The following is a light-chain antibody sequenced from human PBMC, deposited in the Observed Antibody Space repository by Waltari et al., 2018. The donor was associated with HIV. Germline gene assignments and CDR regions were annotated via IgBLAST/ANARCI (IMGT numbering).Light chain of an antibody. Sequence: QSALTQPASVSGSPGQSITISCTGTSSDVGSYNLVSWYQQPPGKAPKLMIYEGSKRPSVVSNRFSGSKSGNTATLTISGLQAEDEADYYCCSYAGSSTLDWVFGGGTKLTVL. J-gene: IGLJ3*02. CDR1: SSDVGSYNL. CDR2: EGS. CDR3: CSYAGSSTLDWV. V-gene: IGLV2-23*01.